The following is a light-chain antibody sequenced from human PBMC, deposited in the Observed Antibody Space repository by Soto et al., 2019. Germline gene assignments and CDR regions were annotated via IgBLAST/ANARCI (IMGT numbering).Light chain of an antibody. CDR3: QQYGNSP. CDR2: GAS. J-gene: IGKJ4*01. CDR1: QTINSNY. Sequence: EVVLTQSPGTLSLSPVERATLSCRASQTINSNYLAWYQQKPGHSPRLLIYGASTRAPGIPDRFSGSGSGTDFTLTISRLEPADFAVYYCQQYGNSPFGGGTKVDIK. V-gene: IGKV3-20*01.